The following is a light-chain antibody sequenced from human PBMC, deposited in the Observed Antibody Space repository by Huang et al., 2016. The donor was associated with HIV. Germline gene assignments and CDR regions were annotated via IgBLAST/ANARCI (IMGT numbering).Light chain of an antibody. CDR2: DAS. CDR3: QQYDSLPPWT. V-gene: IGKV1-33*01. J-gene: IGKJ1*01. Sequence: DIQMTQSPSSLSASVGDRVTITCQASQDIAKYLNWYQQKPGQAPKLLIYDASKLETGVPSRFRGSASGTEFTFTISSLQPEDIATYYCQQYDSLPPWTFGQGTKVGIK. CDR1: QDIAKY.